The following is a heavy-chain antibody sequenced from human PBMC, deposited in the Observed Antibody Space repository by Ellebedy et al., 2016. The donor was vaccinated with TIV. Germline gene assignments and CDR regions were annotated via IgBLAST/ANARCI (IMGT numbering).Heavy chain of an antibody. V-gene: IGHV1-46*01. CDR1: GYTFTSNY. CDR3: ARGADRYCTGGKCYRDFDS. CDR2: ITPNTGST. D-gene: IGHD2-15*01. Sequence: ASVKVSXXASGYTFTSNYMHWVRQAPGQGLEWMGIITPNTGSTRYAQKFQGRVTMTRDTSTSTVYMELSSLRSEDTAVYYCARGADRYCTGGKCYRDFDSWGQGTLVTVSS. J-gene: IGHJ4*02.